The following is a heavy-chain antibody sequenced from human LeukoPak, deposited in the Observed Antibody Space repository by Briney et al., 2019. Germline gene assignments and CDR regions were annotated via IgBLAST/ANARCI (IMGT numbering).Heavy chain of an antibody. V-gene: IGHV4-39*01. D-gene: IGHD6-19*01. Sequence: PSETLSLTCTVSGGSTSSSIYYWGWIRQPPGKGLEWIGSIYYSGNTYYNPSLKSRVTISVDTSKNQFSLKLNSVTAADTAVYYCVRHHRQWLPPNWFDPWGQGTLVTVSS. CDR3: VRHHRQWLPPNWFDP. CDR2: IYYSGNT. J-gene: IGHJ5*02. CDR1: GGSTSSSIYY.